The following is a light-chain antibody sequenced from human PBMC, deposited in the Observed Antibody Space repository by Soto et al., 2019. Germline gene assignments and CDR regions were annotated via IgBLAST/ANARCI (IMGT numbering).Light chain of an antibody. CDR2: KAS. CDR3: QQYNRYPYS. Sequence: IQMTQSPSTLSASVGDRVSITCRASQTIFSWLAWYQQKPGKAPNLLIYKASRLESGVPSRFSGSGSGTEFTLTISGLQPDDFAAYYCQQYNRYPYSFGQGTKLEIK. V-gene: IGKV1-5*03. J-gene: IGKJ2*03. CDR1: QTIFSW.